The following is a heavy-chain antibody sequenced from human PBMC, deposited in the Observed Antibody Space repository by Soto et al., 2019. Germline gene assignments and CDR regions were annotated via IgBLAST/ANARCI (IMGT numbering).Heavy chain of an antibody. D-gene: IGHD3-10*01. CDR3: AKDLWFGELLSPVDY. J-gene: IGHJ4*02. V-gene: IGHV3-30*18. CDR1: GFTFSSYG. CDR2: ISYDGSNK. Sequence: LRLSCAASGFTFSSYGMHWVRQAPGKGLEWVAVISYDGSNKYYADSVKGRFTISGDNSKNTLYLQMNSLRAEDTAVYYCAKDLWFGELLSPVDYWGQGTLVTVSS.